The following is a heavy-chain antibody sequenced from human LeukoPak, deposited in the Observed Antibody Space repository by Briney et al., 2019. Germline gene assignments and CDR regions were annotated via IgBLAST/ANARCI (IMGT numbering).Heavy chain of an antibody. CDR1: GFAFSSQA. Sequence: GGSLRLSCAASGFAFSSQAMGWVRQAPGKGLEWLSVISDSGDITYYADSVKGRFTISRDNSKNTLYLQMISLRAEDTAVYYCAKDARRSDGWYFFDHWGQGTLVAVSS. CDR2: ISDSGDIT. V-gene: IGHV3-23*01. J-gene: IGHJ4*02. D-gene: IGHD6-19*01. CDR3: AKDARRSDGWYFFDH.